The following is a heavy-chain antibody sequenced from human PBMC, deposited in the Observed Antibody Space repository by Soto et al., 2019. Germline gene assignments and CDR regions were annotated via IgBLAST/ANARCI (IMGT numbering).Heavy chain of an antibody. CDR3: AKHLAIYCSGGSCKSDDAFDI. CDR2: ISGSGGST. Sequence: GGSLRLSCAASGFTFSSYAMSWVRQAPGKGLEWVSAISGSGGSTYYADTVKGRFTISRDNSKNTLYLQMNSLRAEDTAVYYCAKHLAIYCSGGSCKSDDAFDIWGQGTMVTVSS. V-gene: IGHV3-23*01. D-gene: IGHD2-15*01. CDR1: GFTFSSYA. J-gene: IGHJ3*02.